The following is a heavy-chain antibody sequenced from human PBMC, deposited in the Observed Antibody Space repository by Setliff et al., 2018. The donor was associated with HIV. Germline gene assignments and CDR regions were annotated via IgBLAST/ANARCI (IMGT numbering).Heavy chain of an antibody. CDR2: IHYSGNT. CDR1: GGSISSSSYF. V-gene: IGHV4-39*07. J-gene: IGHJ5*02. Sequence: PSETLSLTCTVSGGSISSSSYFWGWIRQPPGKGLEWIATIHYSGNTYYNPSLKSRVTISVDTSKNLFSLKLTSVTAADTAVYYCARALDPTYYDFWRFDPWGQGTLVTVSS. D-gene: IGHD3-3*01. CDR3: ARALDPTYYDFWRFDP.